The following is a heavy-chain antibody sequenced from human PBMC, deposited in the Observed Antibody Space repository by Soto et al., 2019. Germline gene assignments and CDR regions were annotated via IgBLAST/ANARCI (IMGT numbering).Heavy chain of an antibody. Sequence: SETLSLTCTVSGGSISSYYWSWIRQPPGKGLEWIGYIYYSGSTNYNPSLKSRVTISVDTSKNQFSLKLSSVTAADTAVYYCARGVDYDSTGIPGYYYYYYGMDVWGQGTTVTVSS. CDR3: ARGVDYDSTGIPGYYYYYYGMDV. D-gene: IGHD3-22*01. CDR2: IYYSGST. V-gene: IGHV4-59*01. CDR1: GGSISSYY. J-gene: IGHJ6*02.